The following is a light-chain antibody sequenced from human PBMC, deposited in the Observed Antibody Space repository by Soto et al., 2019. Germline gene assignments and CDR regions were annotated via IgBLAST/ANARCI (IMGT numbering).Light chain of an antibody. J-gene: IGKJ3*01. CDR2: GES. CDR3: QQYNDWPFT. CDR1: QSISIN. V-gene: IGKV3-15*01. Sequence: EIVMTQPPATLSVSPGERVTLSCRASQSISINLAWYQQKPGQAPRLLVYGESTRATGIPARFSGSGSGTEFTLTISSLQSEDFAVYYCQQYNDWPFTFGPGTKVDIK.